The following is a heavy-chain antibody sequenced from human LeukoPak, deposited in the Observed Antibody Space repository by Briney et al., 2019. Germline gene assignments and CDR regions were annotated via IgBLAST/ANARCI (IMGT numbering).Heavy chain of an antibody. CDR2: ISSSSSTI. D-gene: IGHD3-22*01. Sequence: GGSLRLSCAASGFTFSSFIMNWVRQAPGKGLQWVSYISSSSSTIDYADSVKGRFTISRDNAKNTLNLQMNSLSAEDTAFYYCAKGGSGYYSYYFDFWGQGTLVTVSS. CDR1: GFTFSSFI. V-gene: IGHV3-48*04. CDR3: AKGGSGYYSYYFDF. J-gene: IGHJ4*02.